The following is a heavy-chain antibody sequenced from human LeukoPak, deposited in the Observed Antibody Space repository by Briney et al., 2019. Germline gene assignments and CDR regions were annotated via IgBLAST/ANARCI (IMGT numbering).Heavy chain of an antibody. J-gene: IGHJ6*02. CDR1: GFTVSGNY. CDR2: IYSGGST. Sequence: GGSLRLSCAASGFTVSGNYVSWVRQAPGKGLEWVSVIYSGGSTYYAGSVKGRFTISRDNAKNSLYLQMNSLRAEDTAVYYCARGGSSWYWEEVYYGMDVWGQGTTVTVSS. V-gene: IGHV3-66*01. D-gene: IGHD6-13*01. CDR3: ARGGSSWYWEEVYYGMDV.